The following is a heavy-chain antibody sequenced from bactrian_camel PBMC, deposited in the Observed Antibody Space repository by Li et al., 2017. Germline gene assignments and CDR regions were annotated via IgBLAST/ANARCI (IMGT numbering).Heavy chain of an antibody. CDR3: AAGRKGWKSCRVGQSYNY. D-gene: IGHD2*01. CDR2: ISTDGST. J-gene: IGHJ4*01. Sequence: QVQLVESGGALVRPGGSLRLSCAASGFTFDEYDMAWYRQPPTNECELVSRISTDGSTYYGDSVKGRFTISQDNAKNTLYLEMNSLKPEDTAMYVCAAGRKGWKSCRVGQSYNYWGQGTQVTVS. V-gene: IGHV3S60*01. CDR1: GFTFDEYD.